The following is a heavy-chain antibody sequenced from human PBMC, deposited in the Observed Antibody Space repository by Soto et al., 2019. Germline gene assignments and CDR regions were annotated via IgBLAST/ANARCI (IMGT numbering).Heavy chain of an antibody. D-gene: IGHD3-22*01. V-gene: IGHV1-24*01. Sequence: GASVKVSCKASGYTFTGFHIHWVRQAPGQGLEWMGWFDPDGGETNYAQKFQGRVTMTEDTSTDTAYMELSSLRSEDTAVYYCATDVEYYYDSSGYYGHPAFDIWGQGTMVTVSS. CDR1: GYTFTGFH. J-gene: IGHJ3*02. CDR2: FDPDGGET. CDR3: ATDVEYYYDSSGYYGHPAFDI.